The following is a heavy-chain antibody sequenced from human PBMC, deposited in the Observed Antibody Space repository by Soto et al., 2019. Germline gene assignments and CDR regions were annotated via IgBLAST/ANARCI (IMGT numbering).Heavy chain of an antibody. CDR2: ISGSGGST. D-gene: IGHD2-21*01. CDR3: AKAFRPTVIDYYYYGMDV. CDR1: GFTFSSYA. Sequence: GGSLRLSCAASGFTFSSYAMSWVRQAPGKGLEWVSAISGSGGSTYYADSVKGRSTISRDNSKNTLYLQMNSLRAEDTAVYYCAKAFRPTVIDYYYYGMDVWGQGTTVTVSS. J-gene: IGHJ6*02. V-gene: IGHV3-23*01.